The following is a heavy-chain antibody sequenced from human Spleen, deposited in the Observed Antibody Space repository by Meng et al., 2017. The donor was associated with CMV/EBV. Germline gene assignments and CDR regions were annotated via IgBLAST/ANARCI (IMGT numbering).Heavy chain of an antibody. Sequence: GESLKISCAASGFTFSSYWMSWVRQAPGKGLEWVANIKQDGSEKYYVDSVKGRFTISRDNAKNSLYLQMNSLRAEDTAVYYCARDLDTYYYGSGTFLSDYWGQGTLVTVSS. CDR1: GFTFSSYW. D-gene: IGHD3-10*01. V-gene: IGHV3-7*01. CDR3: ARDLDTYYYGSGTFLSDY. CDR2: IKQDGSEK. J-gene: IGHJ4*02.